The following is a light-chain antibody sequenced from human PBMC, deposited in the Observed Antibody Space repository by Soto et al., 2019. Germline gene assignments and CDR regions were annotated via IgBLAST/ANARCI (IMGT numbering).Light chain of an antibody. CDR3: RQYNNWPWT. CDR2: GAS. J-gene: IGKJ1*01. CDR1: QSVSSN. Sequence: EIVMTQSPATLSVSPGERATLSCRASQSVSSNLAWYQQKPGQAPKLLIYGASTRATGIPARFSGSGTGTEFTLTISSLQSEDFAVYYCRQYNNWPWTFGQGTKVAIK. V-gene: IGKV3-15*01.